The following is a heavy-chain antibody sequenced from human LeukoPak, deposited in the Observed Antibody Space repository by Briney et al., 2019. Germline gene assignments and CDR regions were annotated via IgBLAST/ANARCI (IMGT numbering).Heavy chain of an antibody. CDR2: ISYDGSNK. J-gene: IGHJ4*02. D-gene: IGHD1-26*01. Sequence: PGGSLRLSCAASGFTFSSYAMHWVRQAPGKGLEWVAVISYDGSNKYYADSVKGRFTISRDNSKNTLYLQMNSLRAEDTAVYYCARDHSFDYWGQGTLVTVSS. V-gene: IGHV3-30-3*01. CDR3: ARDHSFDY. CDR1: GFTFSSYA.